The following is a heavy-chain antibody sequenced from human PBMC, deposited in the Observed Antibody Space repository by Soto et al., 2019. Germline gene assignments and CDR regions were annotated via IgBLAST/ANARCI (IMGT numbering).Heavy chain of an antibody. Sequence: PXGSLIISCASSGIPFVNYWINLVRQAPGKGLEWVGNIKVDGSDQYYVDSVKGRFTISRDNAHNSLYLQMNSLRAEDTAMYYCERLESGSLDLWGHGTLVTVSS. V-gene: IGHV3-7*01. CDR3: ERLESGSLDL. CDR2: IKVDGSDQ. D-gene: IGHD1-26*01. CDR1: GIPFVNYW. J-gene: IGHJ4*01.